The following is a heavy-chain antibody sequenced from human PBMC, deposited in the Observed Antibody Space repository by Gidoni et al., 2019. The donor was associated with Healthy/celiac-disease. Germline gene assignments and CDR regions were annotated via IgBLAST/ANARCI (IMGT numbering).Heavy chain of an antibody. Sequence: EVQLVESGGGLVQPGGSLRLSCAASGFTFSSYWMHWVRQAPGKGLVWVSRINSDGSSTSYADSVKGRFTISRDNAKNTLYLQMNSLRAEDTAVYYCAREGVGGSYYGRGFDYWGQGTLVTVSS. D-gene: IGHD1-26*01. CDR3: AREGVGGSYYGRGFDY. CDR1: GFTFSSYW. CDR2: INSDGSST. J-gene: IGHJ4*02. V-gene: IGHV3-74*01.